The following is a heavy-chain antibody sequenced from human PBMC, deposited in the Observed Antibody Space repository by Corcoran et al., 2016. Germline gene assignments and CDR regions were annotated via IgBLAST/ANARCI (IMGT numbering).Heavy chain of an antibody. CDR1: GFTFSSYG. Sequence: QVQLVESGGGVVQPGRSLRLSCAASGFTFSSYGMHWVRQAPGKGLEWVAVIWYDGSNKYYADSVKGRFTISRDNSKNTLYLQMNSLRAEDTAVYYCARDYYGDYWRLGENNWFDPWGQGTLVTVSS. D-gene: IGHD4-17*01. CDR2: IWYDGSNK. J-gene: IGHJ5*02. V-gene: IGHV3-33*01. CDR3: ARDYYGDYWRLGENNWFDP.